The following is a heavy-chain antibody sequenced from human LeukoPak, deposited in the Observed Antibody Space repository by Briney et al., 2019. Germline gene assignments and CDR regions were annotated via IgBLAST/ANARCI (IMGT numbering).Heavy chain of an antibody. CDR3: AREPPLGY. CDR2: ISYDGSNK. V-gene: IGHV3-30-3*01. Sequence: PGGSLRLSCAASGFTFNSYWMHWVRQAPGKGLEWVAVISYDGSNKYYADSVKGRFTISRDNSKNTLYLQMNSLRAEDTAVYYCAREPPLGYWGQGTLVTVSS. D-gene: IGHD6-13*01. CDR1: GFTFNSYW. J-gene: IGHJ4*02.